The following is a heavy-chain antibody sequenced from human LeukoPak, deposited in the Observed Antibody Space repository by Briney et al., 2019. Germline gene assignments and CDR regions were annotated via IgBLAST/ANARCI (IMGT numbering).Heavy chain of an antibody. CDR2: ISTSGSYI. V-gene: IGHV3-21*01. CDR3: ATDLIHYYASGAKT. J-gene: IGHJ5*02. D-gene: IGHD3-10*01. CDR1: GLTFSNYN. Sequence: KPGGSLRLSCAASGLTFSNYNMNRVRQAPGKWLEWVSSISTSGSYIYYANSMKGRFTISRDNAKNSLYLQMNSLRVEDSAVYYCATDLIHYYASGAKTWGQGTLVTVSS.